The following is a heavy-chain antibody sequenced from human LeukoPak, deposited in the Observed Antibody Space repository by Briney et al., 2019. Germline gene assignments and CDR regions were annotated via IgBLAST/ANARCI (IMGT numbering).Heavy chain of an antibody. J-gene: IGHJ4*02. CDR2: ISYDGSNK. V-gene: IGHV3-30*04. CDR1: GFTFSSYA. CDR3: ASGAAAGSVWVYYFDY. Sequence: GRSLRLSCAASGFTFSSYAMHWVRQAPGKGLEWVAVISYDGSNKYYADSVKGRFTISRDNSKNTLYLQMNSLRAEGTAVYYCASGAAAGSVWVYYFDYWGQGTLVTVSS. D-gene: IGHD6-13*01.